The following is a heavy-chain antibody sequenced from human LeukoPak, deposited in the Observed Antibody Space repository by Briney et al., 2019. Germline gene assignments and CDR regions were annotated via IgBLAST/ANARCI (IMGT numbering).Heavy chain of an antibody. J-gene: IGHJ3*02. V-gene: IGHV4-59*01. Sequence: SETLSLTCTVSGGSISSYYWSWIRQPPGKGLEWIGYIYYSGSTNYNPSLKSRVTISVDTSKNQFSLKLSSVTAADTAVYYCARKGVYCSGGSCYNAFDIWGQGTMVTVSS. D-gene: IGHD2-15*01. CDR1: GGSISSYY. CDR2: IYYSGST. CDR3: ARKGVYCSGGSCYNAFDI.